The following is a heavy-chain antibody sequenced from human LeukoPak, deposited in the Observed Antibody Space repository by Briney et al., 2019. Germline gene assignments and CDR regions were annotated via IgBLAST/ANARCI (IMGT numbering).Heavy chain of an antibody. CDR3: AREEGYPKKGFDP. V-gene: IGHV3-30-3*01. CDR2: ISYDGSNK. D-gene: IGHD1-1*01. J-gene: IGHJ5*02. Sequence: GGSLRLSCAASGFTFSSYAMHWVRQAPGKGLEWVAVISYDGSNKYYADSVKGRFTISRDNSKNTLYLQMNSLRAEDTAVYYCAREEGYPKKGFDPWGQGTLVTVSS. CDR1: GFTFSSYA.